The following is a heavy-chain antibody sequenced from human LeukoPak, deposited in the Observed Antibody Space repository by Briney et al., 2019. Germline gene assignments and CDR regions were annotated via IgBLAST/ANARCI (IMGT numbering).Heavy chain of an antibody. V-gene: IGHV1-69*05. CDR3: ARDSPEPEYSSSWYDY. J-gene: IGHJ4*02. CDR1: GGTFSSYA. D-gene: IGHD6-13*01. CDR2: IIPIFGTA. Sequence: SVKVSCKASGGTFSSYAISWVRQAPGQGLEWMGGIIPIFGTANYAQKFQGRVTITTDESTSTAYMELSSLRAEDTAVYYCARDSPEPEYSSSWYDYWGQGTLVTVSS.